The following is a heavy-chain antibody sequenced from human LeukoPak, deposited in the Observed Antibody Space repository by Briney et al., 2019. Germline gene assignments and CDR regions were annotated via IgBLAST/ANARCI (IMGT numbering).Heavy chain of an antibody. V-gene: IGHV1-2*02. Sequence: ASVKVSRKASGYAFTGYYIHWVRQAPGQGLEWMAWINPDSGDSYSAPKFQGRVTMTRDTSISTASMEVSWLTSDDTAVYYCATGVATAFTYWGQETLVTVSS. CDR3: ATGVATAFTY. J-gene: IGHJ4*02. CDR1: GYAFTGYY. CDR2: INPDSGDS. D-gene: IGHD5-12*01.